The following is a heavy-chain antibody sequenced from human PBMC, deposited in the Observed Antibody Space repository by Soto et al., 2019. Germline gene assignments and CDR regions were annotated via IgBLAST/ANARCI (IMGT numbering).Heavy chain of an antibody. Sequence: ASVKVSCKASGYTFPSYDINSLRQATGQGLEWMGWMNPNSGNTGYAQKFQGRVTMTRNTSISTAYMELSSLRSEDTAVYYCARVGGRYYYYYMDVWGKGTTVTVSS. D-gene: IGHD6-25*01. CDR2: MNPNSGNT. CDR1: GYTFPSYD. V-gene: IGHV1-8*01. J-gene: IGHJ6*03. CDR3: ARVGGRYYYYYMDV.